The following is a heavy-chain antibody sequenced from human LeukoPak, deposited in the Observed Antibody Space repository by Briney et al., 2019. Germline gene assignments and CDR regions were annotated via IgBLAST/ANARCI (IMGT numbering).Heavy chain of an antibody. CDR1: GYSISSGYY. Sequence: SETLSLTCTVSGYSISSGYYWGWIRQPPGKGLEWIGSIYHSGSTYYNPSLKSRVTISVDTSKNQFSLKLSSETAADTAVYYCARVEDSYGYFDFDYWGQGTLVTVSS. J-gene: IGHJ4*02. CDR2: IYHSGST. V-gene: IGHV4-38-2*02. D-gene: IGHD5-18*01. CDR3: ARVEDSYGYFDFDY.